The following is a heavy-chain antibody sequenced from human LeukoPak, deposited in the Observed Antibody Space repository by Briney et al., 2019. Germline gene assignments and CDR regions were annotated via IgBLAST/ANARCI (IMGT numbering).Heavy chain of an antibody. J-gene: IGHJ4*02. Sequence: GGSLRLSCVASGFSFSDSVIHWVRQAPGKGLEWVAVISHDVKTTYYADSAKGRFTISRDNSRNTVFLQMNRLRPGDTAVYYCVKEAYYGWGSSPTFYFGYWAQGTRVTVSS. D-gene: IGHD3-10*01. CDR3: VKEAYYGWGSSPTFYFGY. CDR1: GFSFSDSV. CDR2: ISHDVKTT. V-gene: IGHV3-30*04.